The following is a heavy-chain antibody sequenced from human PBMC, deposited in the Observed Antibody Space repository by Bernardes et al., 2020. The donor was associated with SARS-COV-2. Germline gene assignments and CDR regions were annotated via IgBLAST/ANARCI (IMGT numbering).Heavy chain of an antibody. CDR3: ARGRVTIFGILIMLPAAGPLNF. Sequence: SETLSLTCAVYGGSFSDYYWTWIRQPPGKGLEWIGEITHIGSTSFNPSLASRVSISIDTSKNQFSLKVTSVTAADTGVYYCARGRVTIFGILIMLPAAGPLNFWGQGNLVTRSP. D-gene: IGHD3-3*01. CDR1: GGSFSDYY. CDR2: ITHIGST. V-gene: IGHV4-34*01. J-gene: IGHJ4*02.